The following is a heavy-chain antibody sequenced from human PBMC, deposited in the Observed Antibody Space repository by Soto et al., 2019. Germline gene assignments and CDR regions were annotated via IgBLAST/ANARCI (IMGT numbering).Heavy chain of an antibody. J-gene: IGHJ3*02. CDR3: ARDKDIVVVPAAQGRAFDI. D-gene: IGHD2-2*01. Sequence: SVRVSCKASGGTFSSYAISWVRQAPGQGLEWMGGIIPIFGTANYAQKFQGRVMITADESTSTAYMELSSLRSEDTAVYYCARDKDIVVVPAAQGRAFDIPGPGTMFTVSS. CDR2: IIPIFGTA. CDR1: GGTFSSYA. V-gene: IGHV1-69*13.